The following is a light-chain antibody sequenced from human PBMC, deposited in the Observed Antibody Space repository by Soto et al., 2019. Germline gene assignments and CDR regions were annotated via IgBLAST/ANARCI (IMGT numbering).Light chain of an antibody. CDR3: SSYEGSNNFI. J-gene: IGLJ1*01. CDR2: NVY. CDR1: SSDVGAYNF. Sequence: QSVLTQPASVSGSPGQSITISCTGTSSDVGAYNFVSWHQQHPGKAPKLMIYNVYDRPSGVPDRFSGSKSGNTASLTVSGLQAEDEADYYCSSYEGSNNFIFGTGTKVTVL. V-gene: IGLV2-8*01.